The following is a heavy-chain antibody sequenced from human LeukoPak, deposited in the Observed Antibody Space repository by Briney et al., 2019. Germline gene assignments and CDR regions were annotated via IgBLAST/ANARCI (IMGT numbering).Heavy chain of an antibody. CDR3: ARADYHDSSGYPLGMDV. Sequence: SETLSLTCTVSGGSIRSYYWSWIRQPPGKGLEWIGYIIFGGSTNYNPSLRNRVSISVDTSKNQFSLKLTSVTAADTAVYYCARADYHDSSGYPLGMDVWGQGTTVTVSS. D-gene: IGHD3-22*01. CDR1: GGSIRSYY. CDR2: IIFGGST. J-gene: IGHJ6*02. V-gene: IGHV4-4*09.